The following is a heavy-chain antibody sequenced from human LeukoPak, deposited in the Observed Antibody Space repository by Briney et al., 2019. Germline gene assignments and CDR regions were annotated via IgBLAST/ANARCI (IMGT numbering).Heavy chain of an antibody. Sequence: SETLSLTCAVYGGSFSGYYWSWIRQPPGKGLEWIGEINHSGSTNYHPSLKSRVTISVDTSKDQFSLKLSSVTAADTAVYYCARGPTADYGDYVLDPWGQGTLVTVSS. J-gene: IGHJ5*02. D-gene: IGHD4-17*01. CDR1: GGSFSGYY. CDR2: INHSGST. CDR3: ARGPTADYGDYVLDP. V-gene: IGHV4-34*01.